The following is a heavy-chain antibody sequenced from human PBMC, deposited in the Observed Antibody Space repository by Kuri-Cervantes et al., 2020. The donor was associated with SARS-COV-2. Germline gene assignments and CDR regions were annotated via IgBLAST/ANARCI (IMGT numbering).Heavy chain of an antibody. CDR1: GGSISSSSYY. CDR2: IYYSGST. D-gene: IGHD3-10*01. J-gene: IGHJ5*02. Sequence: SETLSLTCTVSGGSISSSSYYWGWIRQPPGKGLEWIGSIYYSGSTYYNPSLKSRVTISVDTSKNQFSLKLSSVTAADTAVYYCARGLLWFGELFPWFDPWGQGTLVTVSS. V-gene: IGHV4-39*07. CDR3: ARGLLWFGELFPWFDP.